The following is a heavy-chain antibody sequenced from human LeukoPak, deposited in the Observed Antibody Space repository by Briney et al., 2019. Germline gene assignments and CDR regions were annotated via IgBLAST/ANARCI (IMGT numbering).Heavy chain of an antibody. D-gene: IGHD3-22*01. CDR1: GGSISSGGYY. V-gene: IGHV4-61*02. J-gene: IGHJ4*02. CDR2: IYTSGST. Sequence: SQTLSLTCTVSGGSISSGGYYWSWIRQPAGKGLEWIGRIYTSGSTNYNPSLKSRVTISVDTSKNQFSLKLSSVTAADTAVYYCARESYYDSYWGQGTLVTVSS. CDR3: ARESYYDSY.